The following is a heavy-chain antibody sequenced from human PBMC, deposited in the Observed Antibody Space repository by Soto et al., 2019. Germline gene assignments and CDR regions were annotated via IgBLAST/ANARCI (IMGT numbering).Heavy chain of an antibody. Sequence: PSETLSLTCTVSGGSMSNGYYYWSWVRQNPGKGLEWIGHIYHSGRTYYNPSLKSRVGILVDTSKNQFSLNLNSVTAADTAVYYCARWVGVSLDYFDSWGQGTPVTVSS. CDR3: ARWVGVSLDYFDS. V-gene: IGHV4-31*03. D-gene: IGHD6-13*01. J-gene: IGHJ4*02. CDR2: IYHSGRT. CDR1: GGSMSNGYYY.